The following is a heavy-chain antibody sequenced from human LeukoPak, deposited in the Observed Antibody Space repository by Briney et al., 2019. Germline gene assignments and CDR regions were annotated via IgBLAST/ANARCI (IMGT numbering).Heavy chain of an antibody. D-gene: IGHD1-1*01. Sequence: SETLSLTCTVSGGSINSYYWSWIRQPPGKGLEWIGYIYYSGSTNYNPTLKSRVTISVDTAKNQFSLKLSCVTAADTAVYYCARVRESYGILVDYWGQGTLVTVSS. CDR1: GGSINSYY. CDR2: IYYSGST. J-gene: IGHJ4*02. V-gene: IGHV4-59*12. CDR3: ARVRESYGILVDY.